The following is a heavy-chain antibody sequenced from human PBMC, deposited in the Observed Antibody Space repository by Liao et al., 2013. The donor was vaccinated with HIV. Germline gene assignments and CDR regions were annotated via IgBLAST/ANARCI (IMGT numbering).Heavy chain of an antibody. CDR2: INHSGST. CDR3: ARSDFWSGRRDFDS. D-gene: IGHD3-3*01. CDR1: GGSFSGYY. Sequence: QVQLQQWGAGLLKPSETLSLTCAVYGGSFSGYYWSWIRQPPGKGLEWIGEINHSGSTNYNPSLKSRVTISLDTSKNQFSLKLSSVTAADTAVYYCARSDFWSGRRDFDSWGQGTLVTVSS. J-gene: IGHJ4*02. V-gene: IGHV4-34*01.